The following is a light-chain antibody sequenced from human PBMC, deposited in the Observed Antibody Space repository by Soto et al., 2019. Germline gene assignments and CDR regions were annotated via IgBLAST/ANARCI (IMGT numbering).Light chain of an antibody. CDR3: QHRRNWPLT. CDR1: QSGNNQ. CDR2: YAS. Sequence: EMVLTQSPGTLSLSPGETATLSCRASQSGNNQSARYPQKPGQAPRLLIYYASTRPTGIPARISGSGSGDYFTLPISSLAPDDFAVYYCQHRRNWPLTFGGGTKVESK. V-gene: IGKV3-11*01. J-gene: IGKJ4*01.